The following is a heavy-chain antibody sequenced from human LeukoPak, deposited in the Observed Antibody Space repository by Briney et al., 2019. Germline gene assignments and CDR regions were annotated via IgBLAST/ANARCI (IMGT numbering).Heavy chain of an antibody. CDR3: AILVGPTLPNGFDI. CDR2: ISAYNGNT. CDR1: GYTFTSYG. D-gene: IGHD1-26*01. V-gene: IGHV1-18*01. J-gene: IGHJ3*02. Sequence: ASVKVSCKASGYTFTSYGISWVRQAPGQGLEWMGWISAYNGNTNYAQNFQGRVTMTRDTSISTVYMELNRLRSDDTAMYYCAILVGPTLPNGFDIWGQGTRVTVSS.